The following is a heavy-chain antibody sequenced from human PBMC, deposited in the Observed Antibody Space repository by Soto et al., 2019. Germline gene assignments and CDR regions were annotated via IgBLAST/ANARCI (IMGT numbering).Heavy chain of an antibody. CDR3: VRVTYGDLGC. D-gene: IGHD4-17*01. CDR1: GFTFSSYW. V-gene: IGHV3-74*01. J-gene: IGHJ4*03. Sequence: EVQLVESGGGLVQPGGSLRLSCAASGFTFSSYWMHWVRQAPGKGLVWVSRIKRDGSDTSYADSVRGRFTISRDNTKNTLYLQMSRLRAEDTAVYYCVRVTYGDLGCWGQGSLVTVFS. CDR2: IKRDGSDT.